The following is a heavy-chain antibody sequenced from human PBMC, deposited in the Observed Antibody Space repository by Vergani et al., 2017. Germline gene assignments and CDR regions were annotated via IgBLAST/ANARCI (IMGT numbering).Heavy chain of an antibody. J-gene: IGHJ5*02. CDR1: GYTFTGYY. Sequence: QVQLVQSGAEVKKPGASVKVSCKASGYTFTGYYMHWVRQGPGQGLEWVGWINPNSGGTNYAQKFQGRVTMTRETSISTAYLGLSRLRSDDTAVYYCARDRKVPEDRMSTINWFDPWGQGTLVTVSS. D-gene: IGHD5/OR15-5a*01. V-gene: IGHV1-2*02. CDR3: ARDRKVPEDRMSTINWFDP. CDR2: INPNSGGT.